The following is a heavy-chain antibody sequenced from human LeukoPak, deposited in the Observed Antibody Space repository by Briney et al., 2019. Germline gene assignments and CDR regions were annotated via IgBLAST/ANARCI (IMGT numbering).Heavy chain of an antibody. V-gene: IGHV1-46*03. CDR2: INPSGGST. CDR3: ARVGTVVTFDFDI. D-gene: IGHD4-23*01. CDR1: GYTFTSYY. J-gene: IGHJ3*02. Sequence: SVKVSCKASGYTFTSYYMHWVRQAPGQGLEWMGIINPSGGSTSYAQKFQGRVTMTRDTSTSTVYMELSSLRSEDTAVYYCARVGTVVTFDFDIWGQGTMVTVSS.